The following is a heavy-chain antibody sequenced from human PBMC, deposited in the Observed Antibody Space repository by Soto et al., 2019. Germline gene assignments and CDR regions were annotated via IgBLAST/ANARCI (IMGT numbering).Heavy chain of an antibody. CDR1: GGTFSSYA. D-gene: IGHD5-12*01. V-gene: IGHV1-69*13. CDR2: IIPIFGTA. CDR3: ARDSGGYSGYDYDYFDY. J-gene: IGHJ4*02. Sequence: GASVKVSCKASGGTFSSYAISWVRQAPGQGLEWMGGIIPIFGTANYAQKFQGRVTITADESTSTAYMELSSLRPEDTAVYYCARDSGGYSGYDYDYFDYWGQGTLVTVAS.